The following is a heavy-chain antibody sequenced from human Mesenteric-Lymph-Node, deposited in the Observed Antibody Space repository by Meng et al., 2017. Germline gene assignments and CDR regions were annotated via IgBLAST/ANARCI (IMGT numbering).Heavy chain of an antibody. D-gene: IGHD2-2*01. CDR2: IKDDGSEK. CDR3: ARVSILRLGYCSIASCFASDPLDP. CDR1: GFTFSSNW. V-gene: IGHV3-7*01. Sequence: GGSLRLSCAASGFTFSSNWMSWVRQAPGKGLEWVANIKDDGSEKYYLDSVKGRFTISRDNAKNSLYLQMNSLGVEDTAVYYCARVSILRLGYCSIASCFASDPLDPWGQGTLVTVSS. J-gene: IGHJ5*02.